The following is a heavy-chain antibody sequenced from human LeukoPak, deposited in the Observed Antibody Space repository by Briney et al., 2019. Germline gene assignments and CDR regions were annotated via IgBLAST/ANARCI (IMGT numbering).Heavy chain of an antibody. CDR3: ARGVVTATPNWFDP. D-gene: IGHD2-21*02. CDR1: GYTFTGYY. V-gene: IGHV1-2*02. CDR2: IYPNSGGT. Sequence: ASVKVSCKASGYTFTGYYMHWVRQAPGQGLEWMGWIYPNSGGTNYAQKFQGRVTMTRDTSISTAYMELSRLRSDDTAVYYCARGVVTATPNWFDPWGQGTLVTVSS. J-gene: IGHJ5*02.